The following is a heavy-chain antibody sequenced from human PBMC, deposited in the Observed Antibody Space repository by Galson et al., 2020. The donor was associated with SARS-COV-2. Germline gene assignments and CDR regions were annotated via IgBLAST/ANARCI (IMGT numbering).Heavy chain of an antibody. D-gene: IGHD3-16*01. CDR1: GFALTSSGMS. V-gene: IGHV2-70*01. CDR3: ARMFVFDHNARFSRGDYHYAMDV. J-gene: IGHJ6*02. CDR2: IDWDDDK. Sequence: ESGPTLVKPTQTLTLTCSFSGFALTSSGMSLTWIRQPPGKALEWLAPIDWDDDKYYKTSLKTRLTISKDTSLNQVVLTMNNVGPADTATYYCARMFVFDHNARFSRGDYHYAMDVWGQGTTVTVSS.